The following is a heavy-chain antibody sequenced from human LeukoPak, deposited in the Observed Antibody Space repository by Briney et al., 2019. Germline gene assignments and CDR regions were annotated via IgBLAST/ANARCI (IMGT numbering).Heavy chain of an antibody. CDR2: IYHSGST. J-gene: IGHJ4*02. CDR1: GGSISSGGYS. CDR3: ARRGYYDFWSGNYYFDY. D-gene: IGHD3-3*01. Sequence: SQTLSLTCAVSGGSISSGGYSWSWIRQPPGKGLEWIGYIYHSGSTYYNPSLKSRVTISVDTSKNQFSLKLSSVTAADTAVYYCARRGYYDFWSGNYYFDYWGQGTLVTVSS. V-gene: IGHV4-30-2*01.